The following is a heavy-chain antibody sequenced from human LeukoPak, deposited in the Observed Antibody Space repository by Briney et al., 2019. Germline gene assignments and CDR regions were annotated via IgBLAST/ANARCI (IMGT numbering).Heavy chain of an antibody. D-gene: IGHD2/OR15-2a*01. CDR1: GFTFSSYW. CDR3: ASIQIFPPSRGSVDY. CDR2: INSDGSST. Sequence: GGSLRLSCAASGFTFSSYWMHWVRHAPGKGLVWVSRINSDGSSTSYADSVKGRFTISRDNAKNTLYLQMNSLRAEDTAVYYCASIQIFPPSRGSVDYWGQGTLVTVSS. V-gene: IGHV3-74*01. J-gene: IGHJ4*02.